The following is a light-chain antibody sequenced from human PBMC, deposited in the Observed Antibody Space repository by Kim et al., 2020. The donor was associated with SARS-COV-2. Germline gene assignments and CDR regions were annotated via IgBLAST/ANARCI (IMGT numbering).Light chain of an antibody. CDR2: YVN. Sequence: GQTVTITSTGTSGEVGSLNFGSWYQHHPGTAPKLIIYYVNKRPSGISTRVSGSKSANTASLTNSGLHAEDEGDYYCCSYAGPYTVIFGGGTQLTVL. CDR3: CSYAGPYTVI. CDR1: SGEVGSLNF. J-gene: IGLJ2*01. V-gene: IGLV2-23*02.